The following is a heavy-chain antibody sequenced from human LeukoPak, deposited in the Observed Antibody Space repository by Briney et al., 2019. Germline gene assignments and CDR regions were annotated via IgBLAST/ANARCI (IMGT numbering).Heavy chain of an antibody. CDR2: MNPHNGNA. Sequence: GASVKVSCKASGYTFTSNDINWARQAAGQGLEWMGWMNPHNGNAGYAQKFQGRVTMTRDTSISTAYMELTSLTSDDSAVYYCARIPQRVPHNWFDPWGQGTLVTVSS. CDR3: ARIPQRVPHNWFDP. CDR1: GYTFTSND. D-gene: IGHD1-1*01. V-gene: IGHV1-8*01. J-gene: IGHJ5*02.